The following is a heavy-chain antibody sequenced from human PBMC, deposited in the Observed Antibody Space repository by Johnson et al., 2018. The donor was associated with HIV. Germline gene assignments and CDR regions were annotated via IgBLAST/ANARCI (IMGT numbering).Heavy chain of an antibody. J-gene: IGHJ3*02. Sequence: VQLVESGGGLVQPGGSLRLSCVVSGFTFSNYWMHWVRQAPVKGLVWISRINSDGTYTTYADSVEGRFTISRDNAKNTLFLQMNSLRAEDTAVYYCARIAVVVQHDAFDIWGQGTMVTVSS. CDR3: ARIAVVVQHDAFDI. V-gene: IGHV3-74*02. CDR1: GFTFSNYW. CDR2: INSDGTYT. D-gene: IGHD2-15*01.